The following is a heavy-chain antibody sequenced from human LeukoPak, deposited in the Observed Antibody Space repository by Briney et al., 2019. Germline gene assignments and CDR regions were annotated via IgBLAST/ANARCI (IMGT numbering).Heavy chain of an antibody. J-gene: IGHJ2*01. CDR1: GFTFSSYG. D-gene: IGHD4-17*01. Sequence: GGSLRLSCAASGFTFSSYGMSWVRQAPGKGLEWVSGISGSGDSTYYADSVKGRFTISRDNSKNTLYLQMNSLRAEDTAVYYCAKDLFYGDYPYWYFDLWGRGTLVTVSS. V-gene: IGHV3-23*01. CDR3: AKDLFYGDYPYWYFDL. CDR2: ISGSGDST.